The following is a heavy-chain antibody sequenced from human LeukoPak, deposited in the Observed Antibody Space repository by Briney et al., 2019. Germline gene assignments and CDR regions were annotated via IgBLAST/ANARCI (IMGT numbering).Heavy chain of an antibody. CDR3: ARAGVRGVDFDY. V-gene: IGHV4-61*08. CDR1: GGSISSGGYS. D-gene: IGHD3-10*01. Sequence: SETLSLTCAVSGGSISSGGYSWSWIRQPPGKGLEWIGYIYYSGSTNYNPSLKSRVTISVDTSKNQFSLKLSSVTAADTAVYYCARAGVRGVDFDYWGQGTLVTVSS. J-gene: IGHJ4*02. CDR2: IYYSGST.